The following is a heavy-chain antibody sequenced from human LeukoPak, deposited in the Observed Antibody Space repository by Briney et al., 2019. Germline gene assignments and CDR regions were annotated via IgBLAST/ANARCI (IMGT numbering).Heavy chain of an antibody. CDR1: GESFRVYY. D-gene: IGHD3-10*01. CDR2: INHSGST. CDR3: ARGVGWFGELFHDY. V-gene: IGHV4-34*01. J-gene: IGHJ4*02. Sequence: SGTLSVTCAVYGESFRVYYWSSMRHPPGKRLEWVGQINHSGSTNYNPSLKSRVTISVDTSKNQFSLKLSSVTAADTAVYYCARGVGWFGELFHDYWGQGTLVTVSS.